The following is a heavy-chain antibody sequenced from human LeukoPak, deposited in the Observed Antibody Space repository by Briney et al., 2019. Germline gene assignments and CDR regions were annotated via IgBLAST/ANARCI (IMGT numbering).Heavy chain of an antibody. D-gene: IGHD6-19*01. V-gene: IGHV3-30*02. CDR1: GFTFSSYG. J-gene: IGHJ3*02. CDR3: AKDPHVGWRGGKGAFDI. CDR2: IRYDGSNK. Sequence: PGGSLRLSCAASGFTFSSYGMHWVRQAPGKGLEWVAFIRYDGSNKYYADSVKGRFTISRDNSKNTLYLQMNSLRAEDTAVYYCAKDPHVGWRGGKGAFDIWGQGTMVTVSS.